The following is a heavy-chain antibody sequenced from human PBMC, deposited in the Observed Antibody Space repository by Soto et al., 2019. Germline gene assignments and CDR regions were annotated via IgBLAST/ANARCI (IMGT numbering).Heavy chain of an antibody. Sequence: SETLSLTCTVSGGSISNGGHYWSWIRQHPGKGLEWIGDIYYSGSTFYNPTLKGRATISIDTSKNQCSLKLTYVTAADTAVYFCARDDSSYYDTFNGSFYYFDSWGQGILVTVSS. J-gene: IGHJ4*02. D-gene: IGHD3-9*01. CDR2: IYYSGST. CDR1: GGSISNGGHY. CDR3: ARDDSSYYDTFNGSFYYFDS. V-gene: IGHV4-31*03.